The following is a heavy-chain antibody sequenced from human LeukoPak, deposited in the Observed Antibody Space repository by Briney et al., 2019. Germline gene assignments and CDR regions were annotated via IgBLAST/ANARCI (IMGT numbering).Heavy chain of an antibody. CDR2: INPNSGGT. J-gene: IGHJ6*03. CDR3: ARVPNIVVVPAAINCIDV. D-gene: IGHD2-2*01. V-gene: IGHV1-2*02. CDR1: GYTFTGYY. Sequence: ASVKVSCKASGYTFTGYYMHWVRRAPGQGLEWMGWINPNSGGTNYAQKFQGRVTMTRDTSISTAYMELSRLRSDDTAVYYCARVPNIVVVPAAINCIDVWGKGTTVTVSS.